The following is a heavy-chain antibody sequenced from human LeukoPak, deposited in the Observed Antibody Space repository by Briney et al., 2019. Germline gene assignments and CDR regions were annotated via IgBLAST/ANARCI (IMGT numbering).Heavy chain of an antibody. V-gene: IGHV1-18*01. CDR1: GYTFTRYG. D-gene: IGHD5-12*01. Sequence: ASVKVSCKASGYTFTRYGISWVRQAPGQGLEWMGWISAYNGNTNYAQKLQGRVTIPTDTSTSTAYMELRSLRSGDTAVYSCARDIYSGDDLDWFDPWGQGTLVTVSS. CDR2: ISAYNGNT. CDR3: ARDIYSGDDLDWFDP. J-gene: IGHJ5*02.